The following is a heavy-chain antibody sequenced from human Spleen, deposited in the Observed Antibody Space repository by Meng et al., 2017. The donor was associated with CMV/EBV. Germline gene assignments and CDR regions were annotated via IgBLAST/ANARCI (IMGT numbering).Heavy chain of an antibody. J-gene: IGHJ4*02. CDR2: INTYNGKT. V-gene: IGHV1-18*01. CDR3: AKDRLGLGDSPHY. Sequence: ASVQVSCKASGYTFSNHGICWVRQAPGQGLEWMGWINTYNGKTNYAEKVQGRITMTTDPSTSTAYMELRSLRFDDTAVYYCAKDRLGLGDSPHYWGQGTLVTVSS. CDR1: GYTFSNHG. D-gene: IGHD4-17*01.